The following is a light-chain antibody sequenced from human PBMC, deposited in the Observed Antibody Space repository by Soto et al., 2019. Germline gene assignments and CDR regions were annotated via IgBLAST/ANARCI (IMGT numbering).Light chain of an antibody. CDR1: STDVGGYNY. V-gene: IGLV2-11*01. CDR3: CSYAGGDTLYV. J-gene: IGLJ1*01. Sequence: QSALTQPRSVSGSPGQSVTISCTGTSTDVGGYNYVSWYQQHPGKVPKLMLYDVSKRPSGVPDRFSGSKSGNTASLTISGLQAEDEADYYCCSYAGGDTLYVFGSGTKLTVL. CDR2: DVS.